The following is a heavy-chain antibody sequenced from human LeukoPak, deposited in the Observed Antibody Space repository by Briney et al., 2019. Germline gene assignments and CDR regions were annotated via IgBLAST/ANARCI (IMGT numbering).Heavy chain of an antibody. CDR3: ASGTGYYYGMDV. Sequence: SETLSLTCTVSGGSISSGSYYWSWIRQPAGKGLEWIGRIYTSGSTNYNPSLKSRVTISVDTSKNQFSLKLSSVTAADTAVYYCASGTGYYYGMDVWGQGTTATVSS. D-gene: IGHD3-10*01. CDR1: GGSISSGSYY. V-gene: IGHV4-61*02. CDR2: IYTSGST. J-gene: IGHJ6*02.